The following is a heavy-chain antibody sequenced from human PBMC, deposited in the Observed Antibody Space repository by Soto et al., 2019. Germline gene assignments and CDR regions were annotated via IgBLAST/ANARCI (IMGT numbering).Heavy chain of an antibody. CDR3: XXXGDLHLGELCHF. J-gene: IGHJ4*02. Sequence: QVQLMQSGAEVREPGASVKVSCKASGYTFTSYGINWVRQATGQGLEWMGWMNPIIGNTGFAQKFQGRLTMTRNTXXXXXXXXXXXXXXXXXXXXXXXXXGDLHLGELCHFWGQGALVTVSS. CDR2: MNPIIGNT. CDR1: GYTFTSYG. D-gene: IGHD3-16*01. V-gene: IGHV1-8*01.